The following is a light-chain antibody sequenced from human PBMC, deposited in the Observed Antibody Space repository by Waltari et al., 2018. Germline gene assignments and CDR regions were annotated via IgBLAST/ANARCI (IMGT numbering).Light chain of an antibody. Sequence: DIVMTQSPLSLPVTPGEPPSISCTSSQSLLHGDGRNFLDWYLQKPGQSPQLLIYMGSNRASGVPDRFSGSGSGTYFTLKISRVEAEDVGVYYCMQARQPPYTFGGGTKVEIK. J-gene: IGKJ4*01. V-gene: IGKV2-28*01. CDR1: QSLLHGDGRNF. CDR2: MGS. CDR3: MQARQPPYT.